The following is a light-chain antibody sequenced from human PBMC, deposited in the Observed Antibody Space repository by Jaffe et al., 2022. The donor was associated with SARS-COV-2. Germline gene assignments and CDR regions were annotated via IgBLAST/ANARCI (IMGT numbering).Light chain of an antibody. CDR3: SSYTSSSTLGRV. Sequence: QSALTQPASVSGSPGQSITISCTGTSSDVGGYNYVSWYQQHPGKAPKLMIYEVSNRPSGVPDRFSGSKSGNTASLTISGLQAEDEADYYCSSYTSSSTLGRVFGGGTKLTVL. CDR2: EVS. V-gene: IGLV2-14*01. CDR1: SSDVGGYNY. J-gene: IGLJ2*01.